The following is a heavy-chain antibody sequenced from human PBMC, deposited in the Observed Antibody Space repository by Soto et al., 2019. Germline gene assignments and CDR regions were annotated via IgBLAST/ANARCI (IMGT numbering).Heavy chain of an antibody. J-gene: IGHJ4*02. CDR1: GASISSGGYY. V-gene: IGHV4-31*03. D-gene: IGHD3-22*01. CDR2: IHNSGST. Sequence: SETLSLTCTVSGASISSGGYYWSWIRQHPGKGLEWIGYIHNSGSTYYNPSLKSRVTISLDTSQNQFSLKLSSVTAADTAGDYCASAGSSGYYLKPWGQGALVTVSS. CDR3: ASAGSSGYYLKP.